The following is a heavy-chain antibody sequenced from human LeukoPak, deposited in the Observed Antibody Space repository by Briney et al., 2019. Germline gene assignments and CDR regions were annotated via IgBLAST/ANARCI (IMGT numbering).Heavy chain of an antibody. J-gene: IGHJ4*02. CDR1: GYTFTSNG. Sequence: ASVKVSCKASGYTFTSNGISWVRQAPGQGLEWMGWISAYNGNTNYAQKLQGRVTMTTDTSTSTAYMELRSLRSDDTAVYYCARDHEPMKYYGTSDYWGQGTLVTVSS. V-gene: IGHV1-18*01. CDR3: ARDHEPMKYYGTSDY. D-gene: IGHD4/OR15-4a*01. CDR2: ISAYNGNT.